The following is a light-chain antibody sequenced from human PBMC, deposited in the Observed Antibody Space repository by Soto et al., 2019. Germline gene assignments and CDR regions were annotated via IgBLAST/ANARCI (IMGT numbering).Light chain of an antibody. J-gene: IGKJ5*01. CDR1: QSISRW. CDR2: EAS. CDR3: QQSHSTPPT. Sequence: DIQMTQSPSSLSASVGDRVTITCRASQSISRWLAWYQQKPGKAPKLLIYEASHLQSGVPFRFFGSGSGTDFTLTIDNLQHEDSATYYCQQSHSTPPTFGPGTRLEI. V-gene: IGKV1-39*01.